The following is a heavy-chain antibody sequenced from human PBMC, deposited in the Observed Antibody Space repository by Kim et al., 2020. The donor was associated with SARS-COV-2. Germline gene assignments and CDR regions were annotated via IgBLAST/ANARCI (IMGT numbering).Heavy chain of an antibody. Sequence: SVKVSCKASGGTFSSYAISWVRQAPGQGLEWMGGIITIFGTANYAQKFQGRVTITADESTSTPYMELSSLRSEDTAVYYCARSRPQREVVPAAINYYGMDVWGQGTTVTVSS. CDR2: IITIFGTA. J-gene: IGHJ6*02. CDR1: GGTFSSYA. D-gene: IGHD2-2*01. CDR3: ARSRPQREVVPAAINYYGMDV. V-gene: IGHV1-69*13.